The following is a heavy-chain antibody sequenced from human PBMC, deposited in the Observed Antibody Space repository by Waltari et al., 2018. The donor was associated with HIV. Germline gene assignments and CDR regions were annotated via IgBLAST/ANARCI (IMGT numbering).Heavy chain of an antibody. V-gene: IGHV3-23*01. Sequence: EVQLLESGGGLVQPGGSLRLSCAASGFTFSSYAMSWVRQAPGKGLEWVSAISGRGGSTYYADSVKGRFTISRDNSKNTLYLQMNSLRAEDTAVYYCAKVGSGPWGYYYYGMDVWGQGTTVTVSS. J-gene: IGHJ6*02. CDR2: ISGRGGST. CDR3: AKVGSGPWGYYYYGMDV. D-gene: IGHD2-15*01. CDR1: GFTFSSYA.